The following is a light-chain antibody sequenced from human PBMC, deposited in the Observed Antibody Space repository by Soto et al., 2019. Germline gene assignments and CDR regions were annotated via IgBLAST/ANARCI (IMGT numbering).Light chain of an antibody. V-gene: IGKV1-9*01. J-gene: IGKJ5*01. CDR1: QDVNNH. CDR3: QEIDSYPPT. Sequence: DIQLTQSRSLLSAGVGDRVSITCRASQDVNNHLAWYQQTPGRAPKLLISYVSTLQSGVPSRFSGSGSGTAFTLTINSLQPEDFATYYCQEIDSYPPTFGQGTRLEIK. CDR2: YVS.